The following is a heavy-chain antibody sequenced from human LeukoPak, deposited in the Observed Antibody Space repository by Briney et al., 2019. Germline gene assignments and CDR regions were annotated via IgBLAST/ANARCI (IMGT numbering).Heavy chain of an antibody. J-gene: IGHJ4*02. CDR2: IHPDGNEK. CDR3: ANGLEIGLYFDY. V-gene: IGHV3-7*03. Sequence: GGSLRLSCTASGFTFSTYWMSWVRQTPGKGLEWVANIHPDGNEKYHVGSVKGRFTISRDNSKNTLYLQMNSLRAEDTAVYYCANGLEIGLYFDYWGQGTLVTVSS. D-gene: IGHD6-19*01. CDR1: GFTFSTYW.